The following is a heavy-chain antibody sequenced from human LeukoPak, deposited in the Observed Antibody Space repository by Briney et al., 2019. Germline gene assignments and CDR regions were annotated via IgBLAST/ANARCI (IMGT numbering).Heavy chain of an antibody. CDR3: ARVKWSQRSFDY. Sequence: SQTLSLTCTVSGGSISSGGYYWSWIRQHPGKGLEWIGYIYYSGSTYYNPSLKSRVTISVDTSKNQFSLKLSSVTAADTAVYYCARVKWSQRSFDYWGQGTLVTVSS. D-gene: IGHD2-15*01. J-gene: IGHJ4*02. CDR2: IYYSGST. CDR1: GGSISSGGYY. V-gene: IGHV4-31*03.